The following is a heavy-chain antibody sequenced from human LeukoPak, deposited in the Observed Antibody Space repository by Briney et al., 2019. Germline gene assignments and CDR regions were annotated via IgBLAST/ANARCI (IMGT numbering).Heavy chain of an antibody. V-gene: IGHV4-38-2*01. J-gene: IGHJ5*02. Sequence: PSETLSLTCAVSGYSVSSGYYWGWIRQPPGKGLEWIGSIYHSGSTYYNPSLKSRVTISVDTSKNQFSLKLSSVTAADTAVYYCARHRGIAVAGTIRLRWFDPWGQGTLVTVSS. CDR3: ARHRGIAVAGTIRLRWFDP. D-gene: IGHD6-19*01. CDR2: IYHSGST. CDR1: GYSVSSGYY.